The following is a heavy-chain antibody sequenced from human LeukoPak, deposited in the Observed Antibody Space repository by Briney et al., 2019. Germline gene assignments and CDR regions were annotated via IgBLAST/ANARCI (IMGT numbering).Heavy chain of an antibody. J-gene: IGHJ6*02. CDR2: MNPNSGNT. CDR3: ARVGCSSTSCYFPDYYYYYGMDV. CDR1: GYTFTSYD. Sequence: ASVKVSCKASGYTFTSYDINWVRQATGQGLEWMGWMNPNSGNTGYAQKFQGRVTMTRNTSISTAYMELSSLRSEDTAVYYCARVGCSSTSCYFPDYYYYYGMDVWGQGTTVTVSS. D-gene: IGHD2-2*01. V-gene: IGHV1-8*01.